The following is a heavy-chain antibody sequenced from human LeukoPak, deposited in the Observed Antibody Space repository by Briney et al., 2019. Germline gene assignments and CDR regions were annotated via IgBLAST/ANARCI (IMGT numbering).Heavy chain of an antibody. J-gene: IGHJ4*02. D-gene: IGHD5-12*01. CDR1: GASISSFY. CDR2: IYYNGSP. CDR3: ARGDSQSKYRQFDS. V-gene: IGHV4-59*01. Sequence: SETLSLTCTVSGASISSFYWSWIRQPPGKGLEWIGYIYYNGSPNYNPSLTSRVTISLDTSKNQFSLKLTSVTAADTAVYYCARGDSQSKYRQFDSWGQGSLVIVSS.